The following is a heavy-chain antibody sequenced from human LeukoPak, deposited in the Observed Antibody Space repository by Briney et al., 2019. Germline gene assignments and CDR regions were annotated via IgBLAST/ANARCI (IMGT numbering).Heavy chain of an antibody. J-gene: IGHJ4*02. CDR1: GYTFTDYY. V-gene: IGHV1-46*01. CDR3: ARSQMYYDSSGYLDY. CDR2: INPSGGST. Sequence: ASVKISCKASGYTFTDYYMHWVQQAPGQGLEWMGIINPSGGSTSYAQKFQGRVTMTRDTSTSTVYMELSSLRSEDTAVYYCARSQMYYDSSGYLDYWGQGTLVTVSS. D-gene: IGHD3-22*01.